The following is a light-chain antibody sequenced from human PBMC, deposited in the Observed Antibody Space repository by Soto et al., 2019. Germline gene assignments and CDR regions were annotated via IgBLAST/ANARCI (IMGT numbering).Light chain of an antibody. V-gene: IGKV1-33*01. Sequence: DIQMTQSPSSLSASIGDRVTITCQASQDVSKYLNWYQQKPGKAPKLLIYDVSILETGVPSRFSGSGSGTDFTFTISSLQPEDIATYYCRQYDNLPYTFGQGTKLEIK. CDR1: QDVSKY. CDR3: RQYDNLPYT. J-gene: IGKJ2*01. CDR2: DVS.